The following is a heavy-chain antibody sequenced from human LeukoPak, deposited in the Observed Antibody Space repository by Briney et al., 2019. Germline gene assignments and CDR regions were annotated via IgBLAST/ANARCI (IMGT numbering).Heavy chain of an antibody. V-gene: IGHV3-74*01. D-gene: IGHD6-13*01. Sequence: HPGGSLRLSCAASGFTFSTYWMHWVRQAPGKGLVWVSRINPDGTTTSYADSVKGRFTISRDNAKDTVYLQMNSLRAEDTAVYYCARDTVSSSWYKGPGYYYGMDVWGQGTTVTVSS. CDR1: GFTFSTYW. J-gene: IGHJ6*02. CDR2: INPDGTTT. CDR3: ARDTVSSSWYKGPGYYYGMDV.